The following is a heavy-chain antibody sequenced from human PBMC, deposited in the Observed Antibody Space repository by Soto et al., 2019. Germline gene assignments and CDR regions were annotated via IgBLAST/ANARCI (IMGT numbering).Heavy chain of an antibody. CDR3: ARDPGYCSGGSCYENMDV. J-gene: IGHJ6*02. Sequence: GGSLRLSCAASGFTFSSYWMSWVRQAPGKGLEWVANIKQDGSEKYYVDSVKGRFTISRDNAKNSLYLQMNSLRDEDTAVYYCARDPGYCSGGSCYENMDVWGQGTTVTVSS. D-gene: IGHD2-15*01. V-gene: IGHV3-7*01. CDR1: GFTFSSYW. CDR2: IKQDGSEK.